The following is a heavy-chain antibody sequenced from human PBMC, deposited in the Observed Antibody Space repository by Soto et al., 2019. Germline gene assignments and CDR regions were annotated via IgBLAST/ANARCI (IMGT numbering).Heavy chain of an antibody. CDR3: AKDLYSSSWPKDCYYYGMDV. CDR1: GFTFSSYA. CDR2: ISGSGGST. Sequence: PGGSLRLSCAASGFTFSSYAMSWVRQAPGKGLEWVSAISGSGGSTYYADSVKGRFTISRDNSKNTLYLQMNSLRAEDTAVYYCAKDLYSSSWPKDCYYYGMDVWGQGTTVTVSS. V-gene: IGHV3-23*01. D-gene: IGHD6-13*01. J-gene: IGHJ6*02.